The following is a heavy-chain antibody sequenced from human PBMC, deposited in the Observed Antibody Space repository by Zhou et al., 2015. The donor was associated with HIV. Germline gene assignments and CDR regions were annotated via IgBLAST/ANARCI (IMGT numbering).Heavy chain of an antibody. D-gene: IGHD6-6*01. J-gene: IGHJ4*02. CDR3: ARVSSIGSSVDY. CDR2: ISGSGQTT. V-gene: IGHV3-11*04. Sequence: QVQLVDSGGGLVKPGGSLRLSCAASGFTFSDFYMSWIRQAPGKGLEWVSYISGSGQTTYYPDSVKGRFTISRDNANNSLLLQMTNLRAEDTAVYYCARVSSIGSSVDYWGQGTLVTVSS. CDR1: GFTFSDFY.